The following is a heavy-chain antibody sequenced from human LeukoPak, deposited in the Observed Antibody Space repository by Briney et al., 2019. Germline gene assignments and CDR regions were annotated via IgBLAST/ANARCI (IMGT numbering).Heavy chain of an antibody. V-gene: IGHV3-53*01. J-gene: IGHJ3*02. CDR1: GFTVSSNY. Sequence: GGSLRPSCAASGFTVSSNYMSWVRQAPGKGLEWVSVIYSGGSTYYADSVKGRFTISRDNSKNTLYLQMNSLRAEDTAVYYCARERYYYDSSGYTPDAFDIWGQGTMVTVSS. D-gene: IGHD3-22*01. CDR3: ARERYYYDSSGYTPDAFDI. CDR2: IYSGGST.